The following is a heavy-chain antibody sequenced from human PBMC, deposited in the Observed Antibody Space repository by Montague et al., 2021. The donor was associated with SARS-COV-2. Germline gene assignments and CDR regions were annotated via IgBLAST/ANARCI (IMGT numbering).Heavy chain of an antibody. D-gene: IGHD3-9*01. J-gene: IGHJ3*02. V-gene: IGHV2-5*02. CDR3: AHRKPTYYDILTGYYNAFDI. Sequence: PALVKPTQTLTLTCTFSGFSLSTSGVGVGWIRQPPGKALEWLALSYWDDYNRYSPSLKSRLTITKDTSKNQVVLTMTNMDPVDTATYYCAHRKPTYYDILTGYYNAFDIWGQGTMVTVSS. CDR2: SYWDDYN. CDR1: GFSLSTSGVG.